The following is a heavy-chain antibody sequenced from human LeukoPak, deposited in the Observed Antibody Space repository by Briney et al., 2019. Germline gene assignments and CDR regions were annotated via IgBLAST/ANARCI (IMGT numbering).Heavy chain of an antibody. V-gene: IGHV3-23*01. CDR3: AKEGDRGFVVADYFDY. D-gene: IGHD2-15*01. J-gene: IGHJ4*02. Sequence: GGSLRLSCAASGFTFSSYSMAWVRQAPGKGLEWVSVISGRSGATFYADSVKGRFTISRDNSKNTPYLEMSSLRAEDTAVYYCAKEGDRGFVVADYFDYWGQGTLVTVSS. CDR1: GFTFSSYS. CDR2: ISGRSGAT.